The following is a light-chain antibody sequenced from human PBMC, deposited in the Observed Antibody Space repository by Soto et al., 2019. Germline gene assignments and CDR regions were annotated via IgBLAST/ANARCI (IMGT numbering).Light chain of an antibody. J-gene: IGKJ3*01. Sequence: EIVMTQSPATLSVSPGERATLSCRASQSISSNLAWYQQKPGQAPRLLIYGASTRATGIPATFSGSGSGTEFTPTISSLQSEDFAVYYCQEYNNWPFTFGPETKVVIK. CDR3: QEYNNWPFT. CDR2: GAS. V-gene: IGKV3-15*01. CDR1: QSISSN.